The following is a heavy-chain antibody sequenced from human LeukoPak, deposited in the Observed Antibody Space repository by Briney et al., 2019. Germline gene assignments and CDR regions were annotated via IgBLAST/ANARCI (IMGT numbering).Heavy chain of an antibody. CDR3: AITRRDGYTSVSFDY. V-gene: IGHV3-7*01. Sequence: GGSLRLSFAVSGFTFNGSWMRWVRQAPGKGLEWVATIKQDGSEKYYVDSVKGRFTISRDNAKNSLYLQMNSLRAEDTAGYYCAITRRDGYTSVSFDYGGRGPLVTVSS. J-gene: IGHJ4*02. CDR2: IKQDGSEK. CDR1: GFTFNGSW. D-gene: IGHD5-24*01.